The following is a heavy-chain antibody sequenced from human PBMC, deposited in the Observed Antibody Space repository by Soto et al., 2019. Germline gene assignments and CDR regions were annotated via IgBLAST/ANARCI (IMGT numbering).Heavy chain of an antibody. CDR2: IYSGGST. V-gene: IGHV3-53*01. CDR3: ARVDYYDSSEDY. D-gene: IGHD3-22*01. Sequence: RLSCAASGFTVSSNYMSWVRQAPGKGLEWVSVIYSGGSTYYADSVKGRFTISRDNSKNTLYLQMNSLRAEDTAVYYCARVDYYDSSEDYWGQGTLVTVSS. CDR1: GFTVSSNY. J-gene: IGHJ4*02.